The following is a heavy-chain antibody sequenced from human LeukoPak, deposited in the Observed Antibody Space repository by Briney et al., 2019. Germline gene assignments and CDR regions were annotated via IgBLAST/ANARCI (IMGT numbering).Heavy chain of an antibody. Sequence: SETLSLTCTASGGSISSYYWSWIRQPPGKGLEWIGYIYYSGSTNYNPSLKSRVTISVDTSKNQFSLKLSSVTAADTAVYYCAREGYSSGWYARLFDYWGQGTLVTVSS. CDR2: IYYSGST. V-gene: IGHV4-59*01. CDR1: GGSISSYY. D-gene: IGHD6-19*01. J-gene: IGHJ4*02. CDR3: AREGYSSGWYARLFDY.